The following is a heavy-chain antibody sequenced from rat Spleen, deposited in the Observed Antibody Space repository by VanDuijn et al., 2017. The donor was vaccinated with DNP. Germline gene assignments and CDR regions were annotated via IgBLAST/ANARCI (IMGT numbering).Heavy chain of an antibody. CDR2: IWSGGNT. CDR1: GFSLTSYG. J-gene: IGHJ3*01. CDR3: ARSGGYDPFAY. V-gene: IGHV2S8*01. D-gene: IGHD1-7*01. Sequence: QVQLKESGPGLVQPSRTLSLTCTVSGFSLTSYGVTWIRQPPGKGLEWIAAIWSGGNTFYNLALKSRLSISRDTSKSQVLLKMNSLQSEDTAMYFCARSGGYDPFAYWGQGTLVTVSS.